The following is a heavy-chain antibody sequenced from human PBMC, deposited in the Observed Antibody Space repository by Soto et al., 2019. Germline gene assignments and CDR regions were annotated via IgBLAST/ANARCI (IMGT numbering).Heavy chain of an antibody. D-gene: IGHD2-2*01. CDR1: GGTFGNYA. V-gene: IGHV1-69*06. Sequence: QVHLVQSGAEVKRPGSSVKVSCKASGGTFGNYAISWVRQAPGQGLEWMAGIMPVLGTVHYAQKFQGRLTITADKYTSTAYMALGSLRSEDTGVYYCARVSVPGIYGEDVWGQGTTVTVTS. CDR2: IMPVLGTV. J-gene: IGHJ6*02. CDR3: ARVSVPGIYGEDV.